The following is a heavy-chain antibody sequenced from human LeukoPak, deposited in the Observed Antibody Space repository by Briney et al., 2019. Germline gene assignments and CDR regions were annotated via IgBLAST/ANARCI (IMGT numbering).Heavy chain of an antibody. CDR2: IYYSGST. V-gene: IGHV4-59*01. Sequence: PSETLSLTCTVSGGTISSYYWSWIRQPPGKGLEWIGYIYYSGSTNYNPSLKSRVTMSVDTSKNQFSLKLSSVTAADTAVYYCAREGVVFTGYDWFDPWGQGTLVTVSS. CDR1: GGTISSYY. CDR3: AREGVVFTGYDWFDP. D-gene: IGHD3-9*01. J-gene: IGHJ5*02.